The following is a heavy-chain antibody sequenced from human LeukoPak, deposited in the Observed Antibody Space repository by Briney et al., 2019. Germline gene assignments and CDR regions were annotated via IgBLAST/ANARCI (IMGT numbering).Heavy chain of an antibody. J-gene: IGHJ3*02. CDR1: GFTFSSYS. D-gene: IGHD3-3*01. CDR2: ISSGSSYI. V-gene: IGHV3-21*01. CDR3: ARELARYDFWSGYYKTSDAFDI. Sequence: GGSLRLSCAASGFTFSSYSMNWVRQAPGKGLEWVSSISSGSSYIYYADSVKGRFTISRDNAKNSLYLQMNSLRAEDTAVYYCARELARYDFWSGYYKTSDAFDIWGQGTMVTVSS.